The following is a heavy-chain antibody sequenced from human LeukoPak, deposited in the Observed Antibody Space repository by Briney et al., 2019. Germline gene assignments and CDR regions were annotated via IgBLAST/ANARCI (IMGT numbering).Heavy chain of an antibody. CDR3: ASLYYYGSGSYYTDY. CDR2: IYHSGST. J-gene: IGHJ4*02. D-gene: IGHD3-10*01. V-gene: IGHV4-30-2*01. Sequence: SQTLSLTCAVSGGSISSGGYSWSWIRQPPGKGLEWIGYIYHSGSTYYNPSLKSRVTISVDRSKDQFSLKLSSVTAADTAVYYCASLYYYGSGSYYTDYWGQGTLVTVSS. CDR1: GGSISSGGYS.